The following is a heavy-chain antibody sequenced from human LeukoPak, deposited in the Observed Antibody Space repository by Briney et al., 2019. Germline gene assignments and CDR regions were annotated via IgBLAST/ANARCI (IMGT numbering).Heavy chain of an antibody. D-gene: IGHD2-15*01. CDR1: GGSISSYY. J-gene: IGHJ4*02. V-gene: IGHV4-59*01. Sequence: PSETLSLTCTVSGGSISSYYWSWIRQPPGKGLEWIGYIYYSGSTNYNPSLESRVTISVDTPKNQFSLKLSSVTAADTAVYYCARDHPYCSGATCYPGSFDYWGQGTLVTVSS. CDR2: IYYSGST. CDR3: ARDHPYCSGATCYPGSFDY.